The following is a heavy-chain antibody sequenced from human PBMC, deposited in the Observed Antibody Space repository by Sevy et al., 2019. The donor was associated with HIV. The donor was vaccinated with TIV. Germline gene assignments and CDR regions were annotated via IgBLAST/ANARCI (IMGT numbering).Heavy chain of an antibody. D-gene: IGHD6-19*01. CDR1: XXXXXXXX. CDR2: IXXXXXNK. V-gene: IGHV3-30-3*01. J-gene: IGHJ4*02. CDR3: AXETYSSXWHXGXXXY. Sequence: GGSLRLSCAXXXXXXXXXXMXWXRXXPGKXXEWVAVIXXXXXNKYYADSVKGRFTISRDNSKNTLYLQMNSLRAEDXAVYYCAXETYSSXWHXGXXXYWGQGTLVTVSS.